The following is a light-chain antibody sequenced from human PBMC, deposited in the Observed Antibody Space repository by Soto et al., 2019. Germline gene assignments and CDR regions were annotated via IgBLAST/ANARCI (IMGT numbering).Light chain of an antibody. CDR3: EEYGSSPPYT. Sequence: EIGLTQSPGTLSLSPGERATLSCRASQSVSSSYLAWYQQKPGQDPRLLIYGASSRATGIPARFSGSRSGTDFTLTTSRLATDDLQADYCEEYGSSPPYTFGQGHKLEIK. CDR1: QSVSSSY. CDR2: GAS. J-gene: IGKJ2*01. V-gene: IGKV3-20*01.